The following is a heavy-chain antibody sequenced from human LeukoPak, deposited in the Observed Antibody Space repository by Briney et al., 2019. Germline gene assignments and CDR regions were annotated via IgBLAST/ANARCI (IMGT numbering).Heavy chain of an antibody. D-gene: IGHD3-22*01. CDR1: GFTFSSYG. J-gene: IGHJ4*02. CDR3: AKGGDHYDSSGYYSDFDY. V-gene: IGHV3-30*02. CDR2: IRYDGSNK. Sequence: GGSLRLSCAASGFTFSSYGMNWVRQAPGKGLEWVAFIRYDGSNKYYADSVKGRFAISGDNSKNTLYLQMNSLRTEDTAVYYCAKGGDHYDSSGYYSDFDYWGQGTLVTVSS.